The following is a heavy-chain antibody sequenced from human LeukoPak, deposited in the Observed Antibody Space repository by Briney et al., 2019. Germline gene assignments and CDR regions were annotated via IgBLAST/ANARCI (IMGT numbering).Heavy chain of an antibody. D-gene: IGHD2-2*01. CDR3: ARDAGYCSSTSCSPVFDY. Sequence: SVKVSCKASGGTFSSYAISWVRQAPGQGLEWMGGIIPIFGTANYAQKFQGRVTITADKSTSTAYMGLSSLRSEDTAVYYCARDAGYCSSTSCSPVFDYWGQGTLVTVSS. J-gene: IGHJ4*02. CDR2: IIPIFGTA. CDR1: GGTFSSYA. V-gene: IGHV1-69*06.